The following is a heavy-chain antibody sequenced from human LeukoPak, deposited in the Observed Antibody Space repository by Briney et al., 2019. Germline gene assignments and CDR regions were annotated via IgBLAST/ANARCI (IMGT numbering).Heavy chain of an antibody. CDR2: IYSGGST. CDR3: ATDTYYYGSGSYYTN. Sequence: PGGSLRLSCAASGFTVSSNYMSWVRQAPGKGLEWVSVIYSGGSTYYADSVKGRFTISRDNSKNTLYLQMNSLRAEDTAVYYCATDTYYYGSGSYYTNWGQGTLVTVSS. J-gene: IGHJ4*02. V-gene: IGHV3-66*01. CDR1: GFTVSSNY. D-gene: IGHD3-10*01.